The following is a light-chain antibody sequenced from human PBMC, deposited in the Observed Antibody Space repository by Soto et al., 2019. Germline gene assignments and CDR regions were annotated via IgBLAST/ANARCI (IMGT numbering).Light chain of an antibody. CDR2: EVS. J-gene: IGLJ1*01. V-gene: IGLV2-23*02. CDR3: CSYAGSSTFYV. Sequence: QSALTQPASVSGSPGQSITISCTGTSSDVGSYNLISWYQQYPDKAPKLMIYEVSKRPSGVSNRFSGSKPGNTASLTISGLQAEDEADYYCCSYAGSSTFYVFGSGTKLTVL. CDR1: SSDVGSYNL.